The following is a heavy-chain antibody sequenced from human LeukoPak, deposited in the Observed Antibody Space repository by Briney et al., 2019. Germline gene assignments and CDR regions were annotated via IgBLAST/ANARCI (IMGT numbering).Heavy chain of an antibody. Sequence: SETLSLTCTVSGGSISSGSYYWSWIRQPAGKGLECIGRIYTSGSTNYNPSLKSRVTISVDTSKNQFSLKLSSVTAADTAVYYCASGRWNYVFDPWGQGTLVTVSS. D-gene: IGHD1-7*01. CDR3: ASGRWNYVFDP. CDR1: GGSISSGSYY. V-gene: IGHV4-61*02. CDR2: IYTSGST. J-gene: IGHJ5*02.